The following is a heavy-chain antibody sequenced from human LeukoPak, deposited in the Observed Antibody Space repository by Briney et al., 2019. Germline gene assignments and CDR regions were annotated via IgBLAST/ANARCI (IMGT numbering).Heavy chain of an antibody. CDR2: VSYDGGSK. Sequence: GGSLRLSCAASGFTVSSNYMSWVRQAPGKGLEWVAIVSYDGGSKYYANSVKGRFTISRDNSKNTLYLQMNNLRTEDTAVDYCASEGRHQSRGYYPFYDWGQGTLVTVSS. J-gene: IGHJ4*02. CDR1: GFTVSSNY. D-gene: IGHD3-22*01. V-gene: IGHV3-30-3*01. CDR3: ASEGRHQSRGYYPFYD.